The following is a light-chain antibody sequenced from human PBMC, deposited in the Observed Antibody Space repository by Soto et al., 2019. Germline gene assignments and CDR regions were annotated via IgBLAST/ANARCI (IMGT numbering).Light chain of an antibody. CDR2: GAS. J-gene: IGKJ4*01. Sequence: EIVLTQSPGTLSLSPEERATLSCRASQSVSSSSLAWYQQKPGQAPRLLIYGASSRATGIPDRFSGSGSGTDFTLTISRLEPEDFAVYYCQQYGSSPLTFGGGTKVEIK. V-gene: IGKV3-20*01. CDR3: QQYGSSPLT. CDR1: QSVSSSS.